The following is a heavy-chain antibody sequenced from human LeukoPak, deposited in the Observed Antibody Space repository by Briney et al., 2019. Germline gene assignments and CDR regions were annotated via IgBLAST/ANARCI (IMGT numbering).Heavy chain of an antibody. V-gene: IGHV3-15*07. D-gene: IGHD3-22*01. CDR2: IKSKTDGGTT. CDR1: GFTFSSAW. J-gene: IGHJ4*02. CDR3: STTYYYDSSEGY. Sequence: GGSLRLSCAASGFTFSSAWMNWVRQAPGEGLEWDGRIKSKTDGGTTDYAAPVKGRFTISRDDSKNTLYLQMNSLKTEDTAVYYCSTTYYYDSSEGYWGQGTLVTVSS.